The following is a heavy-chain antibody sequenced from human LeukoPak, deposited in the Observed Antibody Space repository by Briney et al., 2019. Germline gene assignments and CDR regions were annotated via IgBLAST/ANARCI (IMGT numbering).Heavy chain of an antibody. V-gene: IGHV3-7*01. J-gene: IGHJ6*02. Sequence: GGSLRLSCAASGFTFSDYWMSWVRQAPGRGLEWVANIKQDGSEKYYVESVEGRFSISRDNAKNSLFLQMNSLRADDTAMYYCARRLMDTAMAYYYYYALDVWGQGTTVTVSS. D-gene: IGHD5-18*01. CDR3: ARRLMDTAMAYYYYYALDV. CDR1: GFTFSDYW. CDR2: IKQDGSEK.